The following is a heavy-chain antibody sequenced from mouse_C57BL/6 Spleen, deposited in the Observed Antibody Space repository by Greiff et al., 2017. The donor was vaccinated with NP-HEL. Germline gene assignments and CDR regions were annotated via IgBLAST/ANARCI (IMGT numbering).Heavy chain of an antibody. J-gene: IGHJ2*01. D-gene: IGHD1-1*01. CDR1: GYAFSSSW. CDR3: ARTTVVPSLFDY. V-gene: IGHV1-82*01. Sequence: VKLQESGPELVKPGASVKISCKASGYAFSSSWMNWVKQRPGKGLEWIGRIYPGDGDTNYNGKFKGKATLTADKSSSTAYMQLSSLTSEDSAVYFCARTTVVPSLFDYWGQGTTLTVSS. CDR2: IYPGDGDT.